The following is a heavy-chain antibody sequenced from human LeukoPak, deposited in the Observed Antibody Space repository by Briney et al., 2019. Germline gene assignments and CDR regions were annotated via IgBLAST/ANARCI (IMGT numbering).Heavy chain of an antibody. D-gene: IGHD3-22*01. Sequence: ASVKVSCKASGYTFTGYYMHWVRQAPGQGLEWMGWINPNSGGTNYAQTFQGRVTMTRDTSISTAYMELSRLRSDDTAVYYCARGTLYYYDSSGYQDYWGQGTLVTVSS. CDR3: ARGTLYYYDSSGYQDY. V-gene: IGHV1-2*02. CDR2: INPNSGGT. J-gene: IGHJ4*02. CDR1: GYTFTGYY.